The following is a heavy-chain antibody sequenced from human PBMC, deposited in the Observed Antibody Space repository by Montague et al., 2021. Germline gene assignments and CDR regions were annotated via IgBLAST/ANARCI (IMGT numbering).Heavy chain of an antibody. Sequence: SETLSLTCGVYGGSLSEYYWTWIRQSPEKGLEWIGEVRHIGSTNYNPSLKSRVTMSVVKSKNQFSLKLRSVTAADTAVYYCASDRGPFDYWGQGTVVTVSS. CDR1: GGSLSEYY. CDR3: ASDRGPFDY. J-gene: IGHJ4*02. V-gene: IGHV4-34*01. D-gene: IGHD3-10*01. CDR2: VRHIGST.